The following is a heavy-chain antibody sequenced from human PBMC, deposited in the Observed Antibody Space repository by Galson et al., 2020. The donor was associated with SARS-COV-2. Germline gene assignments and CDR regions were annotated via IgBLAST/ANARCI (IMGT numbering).Heavy chain of an antibody. J-gene: IGHJ4*02. V-gene: IGHV3-74*01. CDR2: IKSDAATT. Sequence: GGSLRLSCAASGFALSNSAMHWVRQAPGKGLVWVSLIKSDAATTIYADSVKGRFTISRDNAKHTLYLQMNSLRADDTAVYYCATGSGWYYDSWGQGTLVTVSS. D-gene: IGHD6-19*01. CDR1: GFALSNSA. CDR3: ATGSGWYYDS.